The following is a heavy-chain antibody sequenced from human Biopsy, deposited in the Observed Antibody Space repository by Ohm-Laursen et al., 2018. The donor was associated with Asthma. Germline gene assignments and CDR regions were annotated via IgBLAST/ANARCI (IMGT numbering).Heavy chain of an antibody. J-gene: IGHJ4*02. D-gene: IGHD1-26*01. V-gene: IGHV3-9*01. CDR1: GFTFDDYA. CDR2: ISWNSGSI. CDR3: AKGEWELLEANFDY. Sequence: SLRLSCAASGFTFDDYAMHWVRQAPGKGLEWVSGISWNSGSIGYADSVEGRFTISRGNAKNSLYLQMNSLRAEDTALYYCAKGEWELLEANFDYWGQGTLVTVSS.